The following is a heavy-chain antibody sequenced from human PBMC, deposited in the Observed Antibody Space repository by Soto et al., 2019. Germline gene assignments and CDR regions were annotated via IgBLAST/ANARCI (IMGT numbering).Heavy chain of an antibody. D-gene: IGHD4-17*01. CDR2: VYYSGST. J-gene: IGHJ5*02. CDR1: GDSISNYC. Sequence: QVQLQESGPGLVKPSETLSLTCTVSGDSISNYCWNWIRQPPGKGLEWIGYVYYSGSTNYNPSLKSRVTISVDTSRTRFSLKLTSVTAADTAIYSCARLQTTLTRFDPWGQGTLVTVSS. V-gene: IGHV4-59*08. CDR3: ARLQTTLTRFDP.